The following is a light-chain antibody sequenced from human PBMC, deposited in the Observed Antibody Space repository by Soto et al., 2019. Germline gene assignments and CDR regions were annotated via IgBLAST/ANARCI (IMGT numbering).Light chain of an antibody. CDR2: EGS. Sequence: QSVLTHPASVSGSPGQSITISCTGTSSDVGSYNLVSWYQQHPGKAPKLMIYEGSKRPSGVSNRSSGSKSGNTASLTIPGLQAEDEADYYCCSYAGSSTFFYVLGTGTKVTVL. CDR1: SSDVGSYNL. V-gene: IGLV2-23*03. J-gene: IGLJ1*01. CDR3: CSYAGSSTFFYV.